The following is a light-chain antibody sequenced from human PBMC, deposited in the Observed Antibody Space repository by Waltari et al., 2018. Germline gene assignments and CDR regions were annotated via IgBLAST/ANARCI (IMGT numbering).Light chain of an antibody. CDR1: VLAPHY. Sequence: SHELTQPPSVSVSPGQTARITCPGDVLAPHYTSWYQPNPGQAPVLVMFKNNERPSGIPERFFGSRSETTVTLMIIGAQEEDEADYYCQSSDITGTYGVFGGGTKLTVL. CDR2: KNN. CDR3: QSSDITGTYGV. J-gene: IGLJ3*02. V-gene: IGLV3-25*03.